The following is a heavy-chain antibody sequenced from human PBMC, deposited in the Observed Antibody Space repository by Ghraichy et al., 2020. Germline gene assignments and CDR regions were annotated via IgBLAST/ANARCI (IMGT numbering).Heavy chain of an antibody. CDR2: IYYSGST. Sequence: SETLSLTCTVSGGSISSSSYYWGWIRQPPGKGLEWIGSIYYSGSTYYNPSLKSRVTISVDTSKNQFSLKLSSVTAADTAVYYCARGRIAAAGDNDRNSSYYYYGMDVWGQGTTVTVSS. CDR3: ARGRIAAAGDNDRNSSYYYYGMDV. V-gene: IGHV4-39*07. J-gene: IGHJ6*02. CDR1: GGSISSSSYY. D-gene: IGHD6-13*01.